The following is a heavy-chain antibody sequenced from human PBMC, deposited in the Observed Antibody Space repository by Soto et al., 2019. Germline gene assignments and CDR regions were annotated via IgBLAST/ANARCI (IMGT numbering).Heavy chain of an antibody. CDR1: GYIFSSYG. CDR2: VSAYNGNT. D-gene: IGHD3-9*01. CDR3: ARRYYDTLTGLPYYFDY. J-gene: IGHJ4*02. V-gene: IGHV1-18*01. Sequence: ASVKVSCKASGYIFSSYGISWVRQAPGQGLEWMGWVSAYNGNTNYPQKLQGRVTMTTDTSTSTAYMELRSLRSDDTATYYCARRYYDTLTGLPYYFDYWGQGTLVTVSS.